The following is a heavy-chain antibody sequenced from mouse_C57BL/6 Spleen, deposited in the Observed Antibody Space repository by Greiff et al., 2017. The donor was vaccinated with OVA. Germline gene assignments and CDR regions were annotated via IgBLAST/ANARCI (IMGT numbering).Heavy chain of an antibody. D-gene: IGHD2-10*02. V-gene: IGHV1-53*01. CDR3: ARIRMVHWYFDF. CDR2: INPSNGGT. CDR1: GYTFTSYW. Sequence: VQLQQPGTELVKPGASVKLSCKASGYTFTSYWMHWVKQRPGQGLEWIGNINPSNGGTNYNEKFQSKATLTVDKSSSTAYMQPSSLTSEDSAVDYCARIRMVHWYFDFWGTGTTVTVSS. J-gene: IGHJ1*03.